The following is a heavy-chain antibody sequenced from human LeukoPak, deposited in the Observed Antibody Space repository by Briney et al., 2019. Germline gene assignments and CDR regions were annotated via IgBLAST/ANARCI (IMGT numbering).Heavy chain of an antibody. V-gene: IGHV4-38-2*02. D-gene: IGHD6-13*01. Sequence: SETLSLTCSVSGYSISSDYWGWIRQPPGKGLKWIGSIYQSGSTSYNPSLKSRVTISVDTSKNQFSLKLSSVTAADTAVYYCASTPYSSSWYVFDYWGQGTLVTVSS. CDR2: IYQSGST. CDR1: GYSISSDY. CDR3: ASTPYSSSWYVFDY. J-gene: IGHJ4*02.